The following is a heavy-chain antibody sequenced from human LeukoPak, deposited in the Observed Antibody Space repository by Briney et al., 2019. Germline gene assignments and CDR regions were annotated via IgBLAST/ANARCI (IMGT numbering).Heavy chain of an antibody. D-gene: IGHD6-13*01. Sequence: ASVKVSCKASGYTFTGYYLHWVRQAPGQGLEWMGWINPNSGGTNYAQRFRGRVTMTRDTSISTAYMELSRLRSDDTAVYYCARDTQRIAAAVVLNYFDYWGQGTLVTVSA. CDR1: GYTFTGYY. CDR2: INPNSGGT. V-gene: IGHV1-2*02. J-gene: IGHJ4*02. CDR3: ARDTQRIAAAVVLNYFDY.